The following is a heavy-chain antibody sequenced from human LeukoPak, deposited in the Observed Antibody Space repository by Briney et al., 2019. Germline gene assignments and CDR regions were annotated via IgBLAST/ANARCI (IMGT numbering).Heavy chain of an antibody. D-gene: IGHD3-10*01. J-gene: IGHJ5*02. CDR1: GFTFSSYA. CDR3: AKDSIWFGESYPYWFDP. Sequence: GGSLRLSCAASGFTFSSYAMSWVRQAPGKRLEWVSAISGSGGSTYYADSVKGRFTISRDNSKNTLYLQMNSLRAEDTAVYYCAKDSIWFGESYPYWFDPWGQGTLVTVSS. CDR2: ISGSGGST. V-gene: IGHV3-23*01.